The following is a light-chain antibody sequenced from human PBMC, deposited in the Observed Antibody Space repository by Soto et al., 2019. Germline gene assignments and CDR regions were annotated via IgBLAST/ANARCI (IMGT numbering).Light chain of an antibody. CDR1: SSDVGGYNY. CDR2: EVS. CDR3: KSYRSSGTPYV. Sequence: QSVLTQPASVSGSPGQSITISCTGTSSDVGGYNYVSWYQQHPGKAPKLMIYEVSNRPSGASNRFSGSKSGNTASLTISGLQAEDEADYYCKSYRSSGTPYVFGTGTKVTVL. V-gene: IGLV2-14*01. J-gene: IGLJ1*01.